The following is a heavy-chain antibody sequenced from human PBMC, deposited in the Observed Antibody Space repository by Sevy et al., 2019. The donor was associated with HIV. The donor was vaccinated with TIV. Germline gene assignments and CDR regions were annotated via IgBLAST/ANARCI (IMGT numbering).Heavy chain of an antibody. CDR1: GGSISSSNW. CDR3: ASENNGGIAAAGYSNWYFDL. V-gene: IGHV4-4*02. D-gene: IGHD6-13*01. CDR2: IYHSGST. Sequence: SETLSLTCAVSGGSISSSNWWSWVRQPPGKGLEWIGEIYHSGSTNYNPSLKSRVTISVDKSKNQFSLKLSSVTAADTAVYYCASENNGGIAAAGYSNWYFDLWGRGTLVTVSS. J-gene: IGHJ2*01.